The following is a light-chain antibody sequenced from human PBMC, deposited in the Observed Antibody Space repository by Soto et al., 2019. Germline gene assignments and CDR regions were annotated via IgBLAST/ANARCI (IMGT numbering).Light chain of an antibody. CDR2: GAS. CDR3: QQRKNWPPIT. CDR1: QSISNN. V-gene: IGKV3-15*01. Sequence: EMVMTQSPATLSVSPGERVTLSCRASQSISNNLAWYQQRPGQAPRLLIYGASTRATGIAARFSGSGSGTEFTLTIGSLESEDSAVYYCQQRKNWPPITFGQGTRLEIK. J-gene: IGKJ5*01.